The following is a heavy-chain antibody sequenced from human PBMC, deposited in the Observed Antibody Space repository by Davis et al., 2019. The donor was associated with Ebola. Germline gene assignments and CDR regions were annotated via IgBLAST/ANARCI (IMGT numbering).Heavy chain of an antibody. CDR1: GGSFSGYY. Sequence: MPSETLSLTCAVYGGSFSGYYWSWIRQPPGKGLEWIGETYHSGSTNYNPSPKSRVTISVDKSKNQFSLKLSSVTAADTAVYYCARGVIVGATFDYWGQGTLVTVSS. J-gene: IGHJ4*02. V-gene: IGHV4-34*01. D-gene: IGHD1-26*01. CDR3: ARGVIVGATFDY. CDR2: TYHSGST.